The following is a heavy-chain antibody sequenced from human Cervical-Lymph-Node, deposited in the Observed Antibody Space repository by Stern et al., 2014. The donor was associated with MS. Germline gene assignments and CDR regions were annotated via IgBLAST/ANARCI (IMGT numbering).Heavy chain of an antibody. CDR3: ARDSSGTYSSLDY. D-gene: IGHD1-26*01. CDR1: GYTFRKYY. Sequence: VQLVESEAEVKKPGASVKVSCKASGYTFRKYYMHWVRQAPGQGLEWVGIINPSRNTASHAQKFQDRVTISKVTSTSTVYMELSSLRSEDTAVYYCARDSSGTYSSLDYWGQGTLVTVSS. J-gene: IGHJ4*02. CDR2: INPSRNTA. V-gene: IGHV1-46*03.